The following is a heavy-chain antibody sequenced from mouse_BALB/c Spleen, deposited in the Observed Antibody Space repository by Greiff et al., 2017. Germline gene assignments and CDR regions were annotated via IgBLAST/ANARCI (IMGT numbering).Heavy chain of an antibody. D-gene: IGHD1-1*01. Sequence: EVKLVESGPSLVKPSQTLSLTCSVTGDSITSGYWNWIRKFPGNKLEYMGYISYSGSTYYNPSLKSRISITRDTSKNQYYLQLNSVTTEDTATYYCARSPYYYGSSYGYAMDYWGQGTSVTVSS. V-gene: IGHV3-8*02. CDR1: GDSITSGY. CDR3: ARSPYYYGSSYGYAMDY. CDR2: ISYSGST. J-gene: IGHJ4*01.